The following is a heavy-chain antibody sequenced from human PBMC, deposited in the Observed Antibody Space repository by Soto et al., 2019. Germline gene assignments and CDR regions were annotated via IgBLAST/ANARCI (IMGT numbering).Heavy chain of an antibody. CDR2: IYYSGST. Sequence: PSETLSLTCTVSGGSISSYYWSWIRQPPGKGLEWIGYIYYSGSTNYNPSLKSRVTISVDTSKNQFSLKLSSVTAADTAVYYCARVGYYYGSGSYYTEFSPGWFDPWGQGTLVTVSS. J-gene: IGHJ5*02. V-gene: IGHV4-59*01. CDR1: GGSISSYY. D-gene: IGHD3-10*01. CDR3: ARVGYYYGSGSYYTEFSPGWFDP.